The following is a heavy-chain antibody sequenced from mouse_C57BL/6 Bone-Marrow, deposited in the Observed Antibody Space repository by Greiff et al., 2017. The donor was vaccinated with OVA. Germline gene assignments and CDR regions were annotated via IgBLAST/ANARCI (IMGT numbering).Heavy chain of an antibody. CDR3: ARGDGSSPYYAMDY. V-gene: IGHV1-82*01. Sequence: QVQLKQSGPELVKPGASVKISCKASGYAFSSSWMNWVKQRPGKGLEWIGRIYPGDGDTNYNGKFKGKATLTADKSSSTAYMQLSSLTSEDSAVYFCARGDGSSPYYAMDYWGQGTSVTVSS. J-gene: IGHJ4*01. D-gene: IGHD1-1*01. CDR1: GYAFSSSW. CDR2: IYPGDGDT.